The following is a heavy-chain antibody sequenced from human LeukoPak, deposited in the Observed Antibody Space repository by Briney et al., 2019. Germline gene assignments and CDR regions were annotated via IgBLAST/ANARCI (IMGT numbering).Heavy chain of an antibody. CDR3: ARLPYYYYCMDV. Sequence: SETLSLTCTVSGGSISSSSNYWGWIRQPPGKGLEWIGGIYSSGSTYYNPSLKSRVTISVDTSKNQFSLKLSSVTAADTAVYYCARLPYYYYCMDVWGKGTTVTVSS. CDR1: GGSISSSSNY. J-gene: IGHJ6*03. CDR2: IYSSGST. V-gene: IGHV4-39*01.